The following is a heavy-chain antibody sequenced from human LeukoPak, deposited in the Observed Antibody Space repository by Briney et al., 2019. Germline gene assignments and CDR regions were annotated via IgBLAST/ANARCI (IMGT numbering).Heavy chain of an antibody. CDR2: IHYTGST. J-gene: IGHJ3*02. CDR1: GGSISNYY. Sequence: PSETLSLTCTVSGGSISNYYWSWIRQPPGKGLECIGYIHYTGSTNYNPSLRSRVTISADTSKKQFSLKLTSVTAADTAVYYCARHEDSWGAFDIWGQGTLVTVSS. D-gene: IGHD7-27*01. CDR3: ARHEDSWGAFDI. V-gene: IGHV4-59*08.